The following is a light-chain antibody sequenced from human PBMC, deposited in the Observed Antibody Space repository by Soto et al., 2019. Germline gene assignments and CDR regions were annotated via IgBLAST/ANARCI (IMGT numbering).Light chain of an antibody. CDR2: EVN. CDR1: TSDVGGYNY. Sequence: QSALTQPASVSGSPGQSITISCTGTTSDVGGYNYVSWYQQHPGKVPKLLIHEVNKRPSGVPDRFSGFKFGNTASLTVSGLQGEDEADYYCSSYGGTNNLVFGGGTQLTVL. CDR3: SSYGGTNNLV. V-gene: IGLV2-8*01. J-gene: IGLJ2*01.